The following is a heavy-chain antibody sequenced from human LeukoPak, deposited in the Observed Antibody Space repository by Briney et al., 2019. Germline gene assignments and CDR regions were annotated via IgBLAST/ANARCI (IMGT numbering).Heavy chain of an antibody. CDR3: AREEAAAGFDY. J-gene: IGHJ4*02. D-gene: IGHD6-13*01. CDR2: ISSSGSTI. V-gene: IGHV3-48*04. CDR1: GFTFSSYW. Sequence: GGSLRLSCAASGFTFSSYWMSWVRQAPGKGLEWVSYISSSGSTIYYADSVKGRFTISRDNAKNPLYLQMNSLRAEDTAVYYCAREEAAAGFDYWGQGTLVTVSS.